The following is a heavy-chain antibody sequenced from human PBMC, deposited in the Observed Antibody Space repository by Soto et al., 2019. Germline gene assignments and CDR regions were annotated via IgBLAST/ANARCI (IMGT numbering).Heavy chain of an antibody. CDR2: ISDAGERT. D-gene: IGHD6-6*01. J-gene: IGHJ4*02. CDR3: EKDIRPVWSRGIDF. V-gene: IGHV3-23*01. Sequence: GGSRRRSWSATGFTFSNYAMTWVRRAAGKGLEWVSAISDAGERTNYEDSVRGRFTVSRANSKNTLYLQMNALRAEATAVYSCEKDIRPVWSRGIDFWGQGTLVTVSS. CDR1: GFTFSNYA.